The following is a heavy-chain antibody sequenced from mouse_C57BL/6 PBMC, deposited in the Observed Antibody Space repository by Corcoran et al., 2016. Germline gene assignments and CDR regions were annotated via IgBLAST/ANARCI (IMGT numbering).Heavy chain of an antibody. CDR3: ARDELTGNYLDY. Sequence: DVQLQESGPGLVKPSQSLSLTCSVTGYSITSGYYWNWIRQFPGNKLEWMGYISYDGSNNYNPSLKNRISITRDTSKNQFFLKLNSVTTEDTATYYSARDELTGNYLDYWGQGTTLTVSS. J-gene: IGHJ2*01. CDR1: GYSITSGYY. V-gene: IGHV3-6*01. CDR2: ISYDGSN. D-gene: IGHD4-1*01.